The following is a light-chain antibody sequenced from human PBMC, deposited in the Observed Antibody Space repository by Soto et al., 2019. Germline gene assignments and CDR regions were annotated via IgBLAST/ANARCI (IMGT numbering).Light chain of an antibody. Sequence: EIVMTQSPATLSVSPGERATLSCRASQSVSSNLAWYQQKPGQAPRLLIYGASTRATGIPARFSGSGSGTEFTLTISSLQSVDFAVYYCQQYNNWPPVYTFGQGTKLEIK. CDR3: QQYNNWPPVYT. V-gene: IGKV3-15*01. CDR2: GAS. CDR1: QSVSSN. J-gene: IGKJ2*01.